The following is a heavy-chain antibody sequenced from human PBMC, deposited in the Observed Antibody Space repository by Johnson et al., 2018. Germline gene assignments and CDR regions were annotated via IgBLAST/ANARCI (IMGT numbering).Heavy chain of an antibody. CDR1: GFTFSNYA. V-gene: IGHV3-23*04. CDR2: ISNSGGRT. D-gene: IGHD3-16*01. J-gene: IGHJ4*02. Sequence: VQLVQSGGGVVQPGGSLRLSCAASGFTFSNYAMAWVRQAPGKGLEWVSFISNSGGRTLYIDSVKGRFTISRDNSENNLYLKMDSLGAEDTAIYYWAKSDMSGPDLGFFGGFWGQGTLVTVSS. CDR3: AKSDMSGPDLGFFGGF.